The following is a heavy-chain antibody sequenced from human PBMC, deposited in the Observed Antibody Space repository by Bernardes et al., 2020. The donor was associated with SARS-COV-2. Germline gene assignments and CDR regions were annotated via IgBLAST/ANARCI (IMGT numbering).Heavy chain of an antibody. D-gene: IGHD1-26*01. V-gene: IGHV4-59*11. CDR3: ARDEGVGGLPYYYYGMDV. Sequence: SETLCLTCAVSGGYSSSHYWNWIRQTPGQGLEWIGYIHNSGSSTYNPSLKSRVTISVDTSRNQFALRLSSVTTADTAVYYCARDEGVGGLPYYYYGMDVWGQGTTVTVSS. CDR2: IHNSGSS. J-gene: IGHJ6*02. CDR1: GGYSSSHY.